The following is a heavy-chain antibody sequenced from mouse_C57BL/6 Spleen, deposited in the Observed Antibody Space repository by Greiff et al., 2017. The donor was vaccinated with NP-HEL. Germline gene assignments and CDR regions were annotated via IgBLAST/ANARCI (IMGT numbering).Heavy chain of an antibody. CDR2: IYPGDGDT. V-gene: IGHV1-82*01. CDR1: GYAFSSSW. Sequence: VMLVESGPELVKPGASVKISCKASGYAFSSSWMNWVKQRPGKGLEWIGRIYPGDGDTNYNGKFKGKATLTADKSSSTAYMQLSSLTSEDSAVYFCARSKRVTAGNYFDYWGQGTTLTVSS. CDR3: ARSKRVTAGNYFDY. J-gene: IGHJ2*01.